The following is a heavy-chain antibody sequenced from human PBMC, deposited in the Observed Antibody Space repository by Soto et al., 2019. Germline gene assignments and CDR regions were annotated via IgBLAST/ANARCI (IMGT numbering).Heavy chain of an antibody. J-gene: IGHJ5*01. Sequence: EAQLLDSGGGLVQPGGSLRLSCAASGFSSSSYVMGWVRQTPGKGLEWVSGIGGGGGRTYYADSVQGRFTISRDNSKKTLYLQMNSLRAEDTAVYYCAKGWLDFWGQGTLVTVSS. V-gene: IGHV3-23*01. CDR2: IGGGGGRT. CDR3: AKGWLDF. CDR1: GFSSSSYV.